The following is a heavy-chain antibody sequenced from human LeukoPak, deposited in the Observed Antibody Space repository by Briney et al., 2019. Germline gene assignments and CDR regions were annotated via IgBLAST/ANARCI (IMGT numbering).Heavy chain of an antibody. Sequence: GRSLRLSCAASGFTFSSYAMHWVRQAPGKGLEWVAVISYDGSNQYYADSVKGRFTISRDNSKNTLYLQMNSLRAEDTAVYYCARGHHYYGSGSYFVWGQGTLVTVSS. D-gene: IGHD3-10*01. CDR2: ISYDGSNQ. CDR1: GFTFSSYA. V-gene: IGHV3-30*01. J-gene: IGHJ4*02. CDR3: ARGHHYYGSGSYFV.